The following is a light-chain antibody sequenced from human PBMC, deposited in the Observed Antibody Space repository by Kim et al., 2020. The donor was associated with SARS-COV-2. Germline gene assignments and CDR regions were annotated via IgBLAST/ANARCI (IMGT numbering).Light chain of an antibody. CDR2: DAS. V-gene: IGKV1-12*01. CDR3: QQSNSFPLT. J-gene: IGKJ4*01. Sequence: ASIGERVTITCRASQGISRWLAWYQQNPGKPPSLLIYDASSLQSGVPSRFSGSGFGTDFTLTISNLQPEDFATHYSQQSNSFPLTFGGGTKVDIK. CDR1: QGISRW.